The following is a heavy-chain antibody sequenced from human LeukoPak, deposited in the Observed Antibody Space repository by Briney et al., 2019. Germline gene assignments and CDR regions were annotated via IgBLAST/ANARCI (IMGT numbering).Heavy chain of an antibody. D-gene: IGHD2-15*01. J-gene: IGHJ4*02. Sequence: SETLSLTCTVSGASITGYYWTRIRQPPGKGLECVGYIYYTGDTNYNPSLKSRVTMSLDTSKSQFSLKLTSVTAADTAIYYCARYTRIPDYWGQGTLVTVTS. CDR3: ARYTRIPDY. CDR1: GASITGYY. CDR2: IYYTGDT. V-gene: IGHV4-59*01.